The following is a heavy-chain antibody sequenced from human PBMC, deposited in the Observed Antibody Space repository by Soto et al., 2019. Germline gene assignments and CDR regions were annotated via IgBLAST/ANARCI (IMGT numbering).Heavy chain of an antibody. D-gene: IGHD6-13*01. Sequence: GGSLRLSCAASGFTFSSYAMSWVRQAPGKGLEWVSAISGSGVSTYYADSVKGRFTISRVNSKNTLYLQMNSLRAEDTAVYYCAKDLGYVTLAAAGVWGQGTLVTVSS. CDR1: GFTFSSYA. CDR2: ISGSGVST. CDR3: AKDLGYVTLAAAGV. J-gene: IGHJ4*02. V-gene: IGHV3-23*01.